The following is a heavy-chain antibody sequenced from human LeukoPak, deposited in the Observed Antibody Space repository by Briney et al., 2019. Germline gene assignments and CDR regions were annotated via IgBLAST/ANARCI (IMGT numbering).Heavy chain of an antibody. D-gene: IGHD3-10*01. CDR2: IKQDGSEK. V-gene: IGHV3-7*01. CDR3: ARRVYGSGSYYFDY. J-gene: IGHJ4*02. CDR1: GFTFSSYW. Sequence: GGSLGLSCAASGFTFSSYWMSWVRQAPGKGLEWVANIKQDGSEKYYVDSVKGRFTISRDNAKNSLYLQMNSLRAEDTAVYYCARRVYGSGSYYFDYWGQGTLVTVSS.